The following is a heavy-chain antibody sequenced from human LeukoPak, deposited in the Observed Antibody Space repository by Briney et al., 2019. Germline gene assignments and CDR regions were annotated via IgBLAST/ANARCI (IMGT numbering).Heavy chain of an antibody. CDR2: IKQDGSEK. CDR1: GFTFSSYW. Sequence: GGSLRLSCAASGFTFSSYWMSWVRQAPGKGLEWVANIKQDGSEKYYVDSVKGRFTISRDNAKNSLYVQMNSLRAEDTAVYYCATVAGHYNWNYDYWGQGTLVTVSS. V-gene: IGHV3-7*01. D-gene: IGHD3-9*01. CDR3: ATVAGHYNWNYDY. J-gene: IGHJ4*02.